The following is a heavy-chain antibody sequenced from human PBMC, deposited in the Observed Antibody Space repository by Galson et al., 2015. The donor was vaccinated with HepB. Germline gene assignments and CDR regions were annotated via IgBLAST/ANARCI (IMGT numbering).Heavy chain of an antibody. CDR2: ISAYNGNT. CDR1: GYTFTSYG. Sequence: SVKVSCKASGYTFTSYGISWVRQAPGQGLEWMGWISAYNGNTNYAQKLQGRVTMTTDTSTSTAYMELRSLRSDDTAVYYCARGIYYYGSGSYEFDYWGQGTLVTVSS. D-gene: IGHD3-10*01. J-gene: IGHJ4*02. CDR3: ARGIYYYGSGSYEFDY. V-gene: IGHV1-18*01.